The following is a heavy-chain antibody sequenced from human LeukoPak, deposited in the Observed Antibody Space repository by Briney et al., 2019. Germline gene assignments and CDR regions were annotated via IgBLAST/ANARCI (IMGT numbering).Heavy chain of an antibody. J-gene: IGHJ6*02. CDR3: ARATLYSSSWAYYYYCGMDV. Sequence: ASVKVSCKVSGYTLTELSMHWVRQAPGQGLEWMGWINTNTGNPTYAQGFTGRFVFSLDTSVSTAYLQISSLKAEDTAVYYCARATLYSSSWAYYYYCGMDVWGQGTTVTVSS. CDR2: INTNTGNP. CDR1: GYTLTELS. V-gene: IGHV7-4-1*02. D-gene: IGHD6-13*01.